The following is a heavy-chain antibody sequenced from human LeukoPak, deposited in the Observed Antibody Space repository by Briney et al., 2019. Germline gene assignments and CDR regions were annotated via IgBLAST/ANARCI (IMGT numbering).Heavy chain of an antibody. CDR1: GFTFSSYG. D-gene: IGHD3-3*01. Sequence: PGGSLRLSCAASGFTFSSYGMHWVRQAPGKGLEWVANIKQDGSEKYYVDSVKGRFTISRDNAKNSLYLQMNSLRAEDTAVYYCARDFRFLDDYWGQGTLVTVSS. J-gene: IGHJ4*02. V-gene: IGHV3-7*01. CDR3: ARDFRFLDDY. CDR2: IKQDGSEK.